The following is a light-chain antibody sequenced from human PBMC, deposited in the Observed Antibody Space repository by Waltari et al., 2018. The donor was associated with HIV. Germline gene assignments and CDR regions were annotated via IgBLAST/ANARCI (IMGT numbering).Light chain of an antibody. Sequence: ERVMTQSPATVSASPGAGATLSCRASQSVSNNLAWYQQKPGQAPRLLIYRISTRATGIPARFSGSGSGTEFTLTISSLESEDFAVYYCQQYDVWPLTFGGGTKVEI. J-gene: IGKJ4*01. CDR3: QQYDVWPLT. V-gene: IGKV3-15*01. CDR1: QSVSNN. CDR2: RIS.